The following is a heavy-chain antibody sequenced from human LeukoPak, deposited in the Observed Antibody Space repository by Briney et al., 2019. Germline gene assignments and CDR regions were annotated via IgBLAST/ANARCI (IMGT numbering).Heavy chain of an antibody. CDR2: IKQDGSEI. CDR3: AKRDAYSIFDC. D-gene: IGHD5-24*01. J-gene: IGHJ4*02. CDR1: GFTFSNYW. V-gene: IGHV3-7*03. Sequence: GGSLRLSCAASGFTFSNYWMSWVRQAPGKGLEWVANIKQDGSEIYYVDSVKGRFTISRDNAKNSLYLQMTSLRAEDTAVYYCAKRDAYSIFDCWGQGTLVTVSS.